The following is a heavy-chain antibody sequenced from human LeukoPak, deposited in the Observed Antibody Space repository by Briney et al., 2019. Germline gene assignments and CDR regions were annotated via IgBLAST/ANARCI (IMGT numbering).Heavy chain of an antibody. J-gene: IGHJ6*02. V-gene: IGHV4-59*08. CDR3: AGGPYYYYGMDV. CDR2: IYYSGST. CDR1: GGSISSYY. Sequence: SETLSLTCPVSGGSISSYYWSWIRQPPGKGLEWIGYIYYSGSTNYNPPLKSRVTISVDTSKNQFSLKLSSVTAADTAVYYCAGGPYYYYGMDVWGQGTTVTVSS.